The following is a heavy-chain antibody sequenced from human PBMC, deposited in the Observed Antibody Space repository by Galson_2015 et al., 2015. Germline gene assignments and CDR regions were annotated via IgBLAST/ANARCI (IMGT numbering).Heavy chain of an antibody. CDR3: ARFRGATSAWFGP. CDR2: IYHSGST. D-gene: IGHD3-16*01. CDR1: GGSISSSNW. J-gene: IGHJ5*02. V-gene: IGHV4-4*02. Sequence: TLSLTCAVSGGSISSSNWWSWVRQPPGTGLEWIGEIYHSGSTNYNPSLKSRVTISVDKSKNQFSLKLSSVTAADTAVYYCARFRGATSAWFGPWGQGTLVTVSS.